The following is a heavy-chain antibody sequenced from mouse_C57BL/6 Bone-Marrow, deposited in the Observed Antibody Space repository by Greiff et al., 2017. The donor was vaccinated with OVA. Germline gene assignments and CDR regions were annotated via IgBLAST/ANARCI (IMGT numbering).Heavy chain of an antibody. CDR1: GYSITSDY. CDR2: ISYSGST. Sequence: EVKLMESGPGLAKPSQTLSLTCSVTGYSITSDYWNWIRKFPGNKLEYMGYISYSGSTYYNPSLKSRISITRDTSKNQYYLQLNSVTTEDTATYYCARGGNGNYVSYYYAMDYWGQGTSVTVSS. J-gene: IGHJ4*01. V-gene: IGHV3-8*01. CDR3: ARGGNGNYVSYYYAMDY. D-gene: IGHD2-1*01.